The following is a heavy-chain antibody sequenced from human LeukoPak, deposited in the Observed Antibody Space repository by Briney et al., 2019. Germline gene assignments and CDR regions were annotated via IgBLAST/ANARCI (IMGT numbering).Heavy chain of an antibody. V-gene: IGHV3-7*01. CDR2: IKQDGSVK. Sequence: PGGSLRLSCAASGFSFSTYWMAWVRQAPGQGLEWVANIKQDGSVKYYVDSLKGRFTISRDNAKNSLYLQMNSLRAEDTALYHCAKAREEWDYWGQGTLVTVSS. CDR1: GFSFSTYW. J-gene: IGHJ4*02. CDR3: AKAREEWDY. D-gene: IGHD3-3*01.